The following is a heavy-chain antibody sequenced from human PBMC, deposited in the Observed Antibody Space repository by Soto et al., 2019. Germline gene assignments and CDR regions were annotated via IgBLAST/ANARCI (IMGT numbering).Heavy chain of an antibody. Sequence: HPGGSLRLSCAASGFTFSNYWMHWVRQAPGKGLVWVSRIKRDGSSTDYADSVKGRFTSSRDNAKNTLYLQLNSLRVEDTAVYYCARGNNGMDVWGQGTTVTVSS. J-gene: IGHJ6*02. CDR3: ARGNNGMDV. V-gene: IGHV3-74*01. CDR2: IKRDGSST. CDR1: GFTFSNYW.